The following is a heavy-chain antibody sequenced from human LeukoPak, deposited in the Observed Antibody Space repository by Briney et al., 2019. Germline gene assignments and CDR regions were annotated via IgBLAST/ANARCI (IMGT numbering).Heavy chain of an antibody. V-gene: IGHV1-2*02. CDR1: GYTFTGYY. CDR2: INPNRGGT. D-gene: IGHD6-6*01. Sequence: ASVKVSCKASGYTFTGYYMHWVRQAPGQGLEWRGWINPNRGGTKYAQKFQGRVTMTSDTSISTSYMELSRLRSDDTAVYYCARVGIAARLRYYFDYWGQGTLVTVSS. J-gene: IGHJ4*02. CDR3: ARVGIAARLRYYFDY.